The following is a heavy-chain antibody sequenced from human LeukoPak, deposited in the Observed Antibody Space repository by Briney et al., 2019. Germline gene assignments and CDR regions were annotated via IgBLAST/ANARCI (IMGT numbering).Heavy chain of an antibody. CDR2: IRYDGSDK. Sequence: GGSLRLSCAASGFTFSSYGMHWVRQAPGKGLKWVAFIRYDGSDKYYADSVKGRFTISRDNAKNTLYLQMNSLRAEDTAVYYCARVMSGYYVVLDVWGQGTMVTVSS. CDR3: ARVMSGYYVVLDV. CDR1: GFTFSSYG. J-gene: IGHJ3*01. V-gene: IGHV3-30*02. D-gene: IGHD3-3*01.